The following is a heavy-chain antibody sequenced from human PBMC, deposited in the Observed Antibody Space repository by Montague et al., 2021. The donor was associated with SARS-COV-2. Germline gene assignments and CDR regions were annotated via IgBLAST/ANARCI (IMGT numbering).Heavy chain of an antibody. CDR2: TYYRSWWRS. CDR3: ASAFYGDHWAFDV. V-gene: IGHV6-1*01. Sequence: CAISXDSVSSTSAPWNWIRQSPSRGLEWLGRTYYRSWWRSQYPGSLESRITISGDTSKNQFSLQLNSVTPEDTAVYYCASAFYGDHWAFDVWGQGTMVTVSS. D-gene: IGHD3-3*02. J-gene: IGHJ3*01. CDR1: XDSVSSTSAP.